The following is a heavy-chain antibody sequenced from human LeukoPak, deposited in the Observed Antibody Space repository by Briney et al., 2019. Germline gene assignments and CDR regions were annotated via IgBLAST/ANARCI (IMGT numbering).Heavy chain of an antibody. D-gene: IGHD6-19*01. CDR1: GFSFSTYW. CDR3: ARKAVAGTFAFDM. J-gene: IGHJ3*02. Sequence: GGSLRLSCAASGFSFSTYWMHWVRQAPGKGLVWVSRIDSDGTTVTYADSVKGRFTISRDNAKNTLDLQMNCLRAEDTAVYYCARKAVAGTFAFDMWGQGTMVTVSS. V-gene: IGHV3-74*01. CDR2: IDSDGTTV.